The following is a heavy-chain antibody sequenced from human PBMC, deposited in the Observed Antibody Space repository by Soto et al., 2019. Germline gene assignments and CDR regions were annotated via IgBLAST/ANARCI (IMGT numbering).Heavy chain of an antibody. V-gene: IGHV1-2*02. Sequence: ASVKVSCKASGYTFTGYYMHWVRQAPGQGLEWVGWINPNSGGTNYAQKFQGRVTMTRDTSISTAYMELSRLRSDDTAVYYCARRVVINYYYGMDVWGQGTTVTVSS. CDR1: GYTFTGYY. J-gene: IGHJ6*02. CDR2: INPNSGGT. CDR3: ARRVVINYYYGMDV. D-gene: IGHD3-3*01.